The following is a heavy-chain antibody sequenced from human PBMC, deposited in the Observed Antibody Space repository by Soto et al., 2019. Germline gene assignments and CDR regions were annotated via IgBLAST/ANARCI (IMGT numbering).Heavy chain of an antibody. CDR2: ISSSSSYI. J-gene: IGHJ4*02. CDR1: GFTFSSYS. CDR3: ARDLVGATPYFDY. D-gene: IGHD1-26*01. V-gene: IGHV3-21*01. Sequence: EVQLVESGGGLVKPGGSLRLSCAASGFTFSSYSMNWVRQAPGKGLEWVSSISSSSSYIYYADSVKGRFTISRDNAKNSLYLQMNSLRAEDTAVYYCARDLVGATPYFDYWGQGTLVTVSS.